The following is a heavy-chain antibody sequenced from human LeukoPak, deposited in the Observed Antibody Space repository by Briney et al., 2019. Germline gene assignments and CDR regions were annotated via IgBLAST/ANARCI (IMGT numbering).Heavy chain of an antibody. D-gene: IGHD6-19*01. CDR2: AGWAGGTT. CDR1: GFNFDRYT. Sequence: GGSLRLSCATSGFNFDRYTIHWVRQAPGKGLEWVSLAGWAGGTTFYSDSVRGRFTISRDNPKNTLYLQMDTLGAEDTAVYFCARAVVGKEDLDYWGQGTLVTVSS. J-gene: IGHJ4*02. V-gene: IGHV3-43*01. CDR3: ARAVVGKEDLDY.